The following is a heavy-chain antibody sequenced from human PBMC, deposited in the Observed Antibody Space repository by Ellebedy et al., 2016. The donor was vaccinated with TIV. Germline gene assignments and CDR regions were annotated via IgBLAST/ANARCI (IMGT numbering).Heavy chain of an antibody. CDR2: IHSDGSIT. V-gene: IGHV3-74*01. CDR3: ARDSRWPTTAPGAFDI. Sequence: GESLKISCAASGFTFSSFWMHWVRQAPGKGLVWVSRIHSDGSITTYADSAKGRFTISRDNAKNTVYLQMNSLRAEDTAVYYCARDSRWPTTAPGAFDIWGQGTMVTVSS. D-gene: IGHD1-26*01. CDR1: GFTFSSFW. J-gene: IGHJ3*02.